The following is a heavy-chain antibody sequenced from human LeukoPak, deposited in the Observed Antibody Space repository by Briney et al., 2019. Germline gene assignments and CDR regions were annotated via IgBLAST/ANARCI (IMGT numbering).Heavy chain of an antibody. CDR2: ISWNSGSI. CDR1: GFTFDDYA. CDR3: AKDAAAGSGYYFDY. Sequence: GGSLRLSCAASGFTFDDYAMHWVRQAPGKSLEWVSGISWNSGSIGYADSVKGRFTISRDNAKNSLYLQMNSLRAEDTALYYCAKDAAAGSGYYFDYWGQGTLVTVSS. V-gene: IGHV3-9*01. D-gene: IGHD6-13*01. J-gene: IGHJ4*02.